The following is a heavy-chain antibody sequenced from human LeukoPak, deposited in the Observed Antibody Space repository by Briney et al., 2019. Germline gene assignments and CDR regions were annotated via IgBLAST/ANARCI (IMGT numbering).Heavy chain of an antibody. D-gene: IGHD6-6*01. V-gene: IGHV4-31*11. Sequence: SETLSLTCAVSGGSISSGGYYWSWIRQHPGKGLEWIGYIYYSGSTYYNPSLKSRVTISVDTSKNQFSLKLSSVTAADTAVYYCARDSSSLNYYYGMDVWGQGTTVTVSS. CDR2: IYYSGST. J-gene: IGHJ6*02. CDR1: GGSISSGGYY. CDR3: ARDSSSLNYYYGMDV.